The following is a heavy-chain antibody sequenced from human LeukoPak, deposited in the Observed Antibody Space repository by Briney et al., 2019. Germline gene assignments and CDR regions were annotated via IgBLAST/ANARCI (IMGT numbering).Heavy chain of an antibody. CDR2: IYFSETT. D-gene: IGHD5-18*01. Sequence: PSETLSLTCSVSGAPLGSHYWAWIRQSPGKRLEWVGHIYFSETTKYNPSLNSRATISADISKNHFSLKLSSVTAADTAVYYCAGGRVWLAFDSWGQGTLLTVSS. CDR3: AGGRVWLAFDS. V-gene: IGHV4-59*11. J-gene: IGHJ4*02. CDR1: GAPLGSHY.